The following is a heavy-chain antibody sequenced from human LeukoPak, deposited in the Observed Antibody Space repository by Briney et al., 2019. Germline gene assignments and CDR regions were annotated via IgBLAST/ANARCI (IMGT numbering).Heavy chain of an antibody. V-gene: IGHV4-34*01. Sequence: SETLSLTCAVYGGSFSGYYWSWIRQPPGKGLEWIGEINHSGSTNYNPSLKSRVTISVDTSKNQFSLKLSSVTAADTAVYYCARVNGDYAFDAFDIWGQGTMVTVSS. CDR2: INHSGST. J-gene: IGHJ3*02. CDR1: GGSFSGYY. D-gene: IGHD4-17*01. CDR3: ARVNGDYAFDAFDI.